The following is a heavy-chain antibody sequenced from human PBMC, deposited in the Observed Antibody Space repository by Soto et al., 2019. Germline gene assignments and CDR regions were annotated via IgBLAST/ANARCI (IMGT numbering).Heavy chain of an antibody. J-gene: IGHJ5*01. Sequence: SETLSLTCSVSGASINNFAYYWGWIRQPPGKGLEWIGTVYYDENTYYNPSLRSRVAISVDTAKNQFSLNLRSVTAADTAVYFCARRERYYGSPGWFDPWGQGTLVTVSS. CDR1: GASINNFAYY. V-gene: IGHV4-39*01. D-gene: IGHD3-10*01. CDR2: VYYDENT. CDR3: ARRERYYGSPGWFDP.